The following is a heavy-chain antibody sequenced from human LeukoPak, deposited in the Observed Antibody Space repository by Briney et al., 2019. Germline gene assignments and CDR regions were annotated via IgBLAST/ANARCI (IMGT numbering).Heavy chain of an antibody. CDR1: GYTFTSYG. V-gene: IGHV1-18*01. J-gene: IGHJ3*02. CDR3: AKDYRDGCYHPGRDAFDI. CDR2: ISAYNGNT. Sequence: GASVKVSCKASGYTFTSYGISWVRQAPGQGLEWMGWISAYNGNTNYAQKLQGRVTMTTDTSTSTAYMELRSLRSDDTAVYYCAKDYRDGCYHPGRDAFDIWGQGTMVTVSS. D-gene: IGHD5-24*01.